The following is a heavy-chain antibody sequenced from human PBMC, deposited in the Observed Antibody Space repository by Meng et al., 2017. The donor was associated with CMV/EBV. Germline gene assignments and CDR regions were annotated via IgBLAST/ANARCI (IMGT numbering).Heavy chain of an antibody. J-gene: IGHJ6*02. CDR2: IIPILGIA. CDR1: GGTFSSYA. D-gene: IGHD2-2*01. Sequence: SVKVSCKASGGTFSSYAISWVRQAPGQGLEWMGGIIPILGIANYAQKFQGRVTITADKSTSTAYMELGSLRSEDTAVYYCARGGDIVVVPAAFPYYYYGMDVWGRGTTVTVSS. V-gene: IGHV1-69*10. CDR3: ARGGDIVVVPAAFPYYYYGMDV.